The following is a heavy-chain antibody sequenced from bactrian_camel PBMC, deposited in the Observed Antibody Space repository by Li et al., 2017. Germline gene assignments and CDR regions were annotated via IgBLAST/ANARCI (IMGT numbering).Heavy chain of an antibody. V-gene: IGHV3S55*01. D-gene: IGHD4*01. CDR3: AASRDSACVVDY. CDR1: GYTAGSGC. Sequence: VQLVESGGGSVQAGGSLRLSCAASGYTAGSGCMAWVRQAPGKEREGVAYIRSDGSTTYVDSVKGRFTISKDKSKDTLYLQMTSLKPEDTAMYYCAASRDSACVVDYSGQGTQVTVS. CDR2: IRSDGST. J-gene: IGHJ4*01.